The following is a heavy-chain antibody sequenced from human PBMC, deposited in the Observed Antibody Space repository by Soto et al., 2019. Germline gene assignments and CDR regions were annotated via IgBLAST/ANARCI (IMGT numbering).Heavy chain of an antibody. Sequence: QVQLVESGGGVVQPGRSLRLSCAASGFTFSSYAMHWVRQAPGKGLEWVAVISYDGSNKYYADSVKGRFTISRDNFKNTLYLQMNSLRAEDTAVYYCARGSTPYSSGWYYFDYWGQGTLVTVSS. CDR2: ISYDGSNK. CDR3: ARGSTPYSSGWYYFDY. CDR1: GFTFSSYA. V-gene: IGHV3-30-3*01. D-gene: IGHD6-19*01. J-gene: IGHJ4*02.